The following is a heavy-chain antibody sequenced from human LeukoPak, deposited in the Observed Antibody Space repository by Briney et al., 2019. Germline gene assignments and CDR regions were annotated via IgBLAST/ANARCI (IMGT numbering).Heavy chain of an antibody. CDR2: IWSDGSNK. J-gene: IGHJ4*02. CDR1: GFTFSHYG. CDR3: ARDAQGGFDYSNSLQY. Sequence: TGGSLRLSCAASGFTFSHYGMHWVRQAPGKGLEWVAVIWSDGSNKFYADSVRGRFTISRDDVRKTVYLQMDSLTAEDTAVYYCARDAQGGFDYSNSLQYWGQGTLVTVSS. V-gene: IGHV3-33*01. D-gene: IGHD4-11*01.